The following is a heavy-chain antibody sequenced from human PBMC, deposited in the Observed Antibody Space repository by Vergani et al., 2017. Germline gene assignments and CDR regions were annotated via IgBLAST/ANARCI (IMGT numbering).Heavy chain of an antibody. Sequence: QLQLQESGPGLVKPSETLSLTCTVSGGSISSGGYYWSWIRQHPGKGLEWIGYIYYSGSTYYNPSLKSRVTISVDTSKNQFSLKLSSVTAADTAVYYCARECGGDCLYYYYGMDVWGQGTTVTVSS. CDR1: GGSISSGGYY. V-gene: IGHV4-31*03. J-gene: IGHJ6*02. CDR3: ARECGGDCLYYYYGMDV. D-gene: IGHD2-21*02. CDR2: IYYSGST.